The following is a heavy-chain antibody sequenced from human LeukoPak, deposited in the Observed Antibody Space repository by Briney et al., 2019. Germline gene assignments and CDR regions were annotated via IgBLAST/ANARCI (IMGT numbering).Heavy chain of an antibody. CDR2: ISSSSSYI. D-gene: IGHD1-26*01. V-gene: IGHV3-21*01. Sequence: GGSLRLSCAASGFTFSSYSMNWVRQAPGKGLEWVSSISSSSSYIYYADSVKGRFTISRDNAKNSLYLQMNSLRAEDTAVYYCASTDQTKLVGATFHWGQGTLVTVSS. CDR1: GFTFSSYS. CDR3: ASTDQTKLVGATFH. J-gene: IGHJ4*02.